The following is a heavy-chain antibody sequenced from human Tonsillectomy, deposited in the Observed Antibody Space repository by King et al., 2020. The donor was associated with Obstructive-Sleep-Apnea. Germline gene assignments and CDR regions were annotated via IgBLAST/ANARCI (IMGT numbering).Heavy chain of an antibody. J-gene: IGHJ5*02. Sequence: QLQESGPGLVKPSETLSLTCTVSGGSISGYYWNWIRQSPGKGLEWIGYVSYIGSTYYNPSLKSRVTISVDTSKNQFSLRLNSLTAADTAVYYCAMWRQRSEGWFDPWGRGTLVTVSS. D-gene: IGHD2-21*01. CDR1: GGSISGYY. V-gene: IGHV4-59*01. CDR3: AMWRQRSEGWFDP. CDR2: VSYIGST.